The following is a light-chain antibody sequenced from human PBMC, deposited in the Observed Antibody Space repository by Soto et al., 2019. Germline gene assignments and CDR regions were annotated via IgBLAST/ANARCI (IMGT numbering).Light chain of an antibody. CDR2: GAS. CDR1: QSVSGSY. V-gene: IGKV3-20*01. Sequence: EIVLTQSPGTLSLSPGERATLSCRASQSVSGSYLAWYQQKPCQPPRLLIYGASSRATGIPDRFSGSGSGTDFTLTISRLEPEDFAVYHCHQHGSSPRTFGQGTKVDI. CDR3: HQHGSSPRT. J-gene: IGKJ1*01.